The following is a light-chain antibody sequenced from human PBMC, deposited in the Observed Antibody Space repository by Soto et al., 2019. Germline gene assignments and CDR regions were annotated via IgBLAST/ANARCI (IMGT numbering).Light chain of an antibody. J-gene: IGLJ3*02. CDR3: CSYAGSYTLV. CDR1: SSDVGAYNY. V-gene: IGLV2-11*01. CDR2: DVF. Sequence: QSALTQPRSVSGSPGQSVTISCSGTSSDVGAYNYVSWYQQHPGKAPKLMIFDVFNRPSGVPDRFSGSKSGNTASPTISGMQAEDEADYYCCSYAGSYTLVFGGGTKLTVL.